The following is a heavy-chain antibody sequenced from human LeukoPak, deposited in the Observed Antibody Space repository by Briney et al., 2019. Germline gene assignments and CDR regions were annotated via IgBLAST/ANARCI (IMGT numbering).Heavy chain of an antibody. V-gene: IGHV1-2*06. D-gene: IGHD2/OR15-2a*01. J-gene: IGHJ4*02. CDR1: GYTFNDYF. CDR3: ASDLSSTDHWDFDH. Sequence: ASVKVSCKASGYTFNDYFLHWVRQAPGQGLEWMGRINPGSSDTYLAQSFQGRVTVTSDTSIATAYMELSGLTSDDTAVYYCASDLSSTDHWDFDHWGQGTLVTVSS. CDR2: INPGSSDT.